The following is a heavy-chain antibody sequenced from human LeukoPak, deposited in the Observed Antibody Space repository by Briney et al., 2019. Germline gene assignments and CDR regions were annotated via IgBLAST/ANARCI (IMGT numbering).Heavy chain of an antibody. CDR2: IKQDGSEK. D-gene: IGHD1-26*01. CDR3: ARDIGQPGGFDP. CDR1: GFTFGDYA. J-gene: IGHJ5*02. V-gene: IGHV3-7*01. Sequence: GGSLRLSCTASGFTFGDYAMSWVRQAPGKGLEWVANIKQDGSEKYYVDSVKGRFTISRDNAKNSLYLQMNSLRAEDTAVYYCARDIGQPGGFDPWGQGTLVTVSS.